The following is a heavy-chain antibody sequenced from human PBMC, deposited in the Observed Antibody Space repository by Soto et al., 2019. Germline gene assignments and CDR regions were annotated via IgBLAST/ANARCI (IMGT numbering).Heavy chain of an antibody. Sequence: GGSLRLSCAASGFTFSSYGMHWVRQAPGKGLEWVEVIWYDGSNKYYADSVKGRFTISRDNSKNTLYLQMNSLRAEDTAVYYCARDARFKLYGDYYYYGMDVWGQGTTVTVSS. V-gene: IGHV3-33*01. J-gene: IGHJ6*02. D-gene: IGHD3-3*01. CDR3: ARDARFKLYGDYYYYGMDV. CDR2: IWYDGSNK. CDR1: GFTFSSYG.